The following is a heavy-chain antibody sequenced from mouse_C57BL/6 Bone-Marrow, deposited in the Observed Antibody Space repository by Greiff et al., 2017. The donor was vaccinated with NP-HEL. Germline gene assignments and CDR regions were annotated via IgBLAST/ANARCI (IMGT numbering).Heavy chain of an antibody. D-gene: IGHD1-1*01. CDR1: GFTFSSYA. CDR3: TRGYYYGSSDWYFDV. V-gene: IGHV5-9-1*02. CDR2: ISSGGDYI. J-gene: IGHJ1*03. Sequence: EVMLVESGEGLVKPGGSLKLSCAASGFTFSSYAMSWVRQTPEQRLEWVGYISSGGDYIYYADTVKGRFTISRDNARNTLYLQMSSLKSEDTAMYYCTRGYYYGSSDWYFDVWGTGTTVTVSS.